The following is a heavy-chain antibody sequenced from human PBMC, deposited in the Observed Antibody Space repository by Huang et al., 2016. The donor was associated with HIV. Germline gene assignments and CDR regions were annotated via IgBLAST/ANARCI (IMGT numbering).Heavy chain of an antibody. Sequence: QVQLVQSGVEVKKPGASVKVSCKASGYTFTSYGISWVRQAPGQGLEWMGWISAYNGVTNYAQNVQGRVTMTTDTSTSTAYRELRSLRSDDTAVYYCARDSPLLGVVIVVVPTAPNAFDIWGQGTMATVSS. CDR2: ISAYNGVT. V-gene: IGHV1-18*01. D-gene: IGHD2-2*01. CDR3: ARDSPLLGVVIVVVPTAPNAFDI. J-gene: IGHJ3*02. CDR1: GYTFTSYG.